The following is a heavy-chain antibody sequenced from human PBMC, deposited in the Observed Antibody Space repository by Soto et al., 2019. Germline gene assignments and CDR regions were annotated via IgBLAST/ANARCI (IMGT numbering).Heavy chain of an antibody. Sequence: GASVKVSCKASGYTFTSYGISWVRQARGKSLEWIGWIVVGSGNTNSAQKFQERVTIARDMSTNTAYMEMSSLRADDTAVYYCAATSLPYYDVLTGYYHFGMDVWGQGTTVTVSS. CDR1: GYTFTSYG. J-gene: IGHJ6*02. CDR2: IVVGSGNT. CDR3: AATSLPYYDVLTGYYHFGMDV. D-gene: IGHD3-9*01. V-gene: IGHV1-58*02.